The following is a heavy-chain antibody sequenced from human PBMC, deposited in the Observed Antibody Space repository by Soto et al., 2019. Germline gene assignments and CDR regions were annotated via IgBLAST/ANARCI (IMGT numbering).Heavy chain of an antibody. V-gene: IGHV3-74*01. Sequence: GGSLRLSCAASGFTFSSFWMHWVRQAPGKGLVWVSHISSDGSSTTYADSVKGRFTISRDNAKNTLYLQMNSLRDEDTAVYYCARPRIAVAGMEYYFDSWGQGTLVTVSS. J-gene: IGHJ4*02. CDR2: ISSDGSST. CDR1: GFTFSSFW. D-gene: IGHD6-19*01. CDR3: ARPRIAVAGMEYYFDS.